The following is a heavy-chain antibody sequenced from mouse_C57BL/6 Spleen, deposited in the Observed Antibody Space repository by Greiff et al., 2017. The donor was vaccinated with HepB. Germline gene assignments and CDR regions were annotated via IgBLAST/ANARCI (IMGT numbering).Heavy chain of an antibody. D-gene: IGHD2-3*01. CDR2: IDPENGDT. J-gene: IGHJ3*01. Sequence: EVQLKESGAELVRPGASVKLSCTASGFNIKDDYMHWVKQRPEQGLEWIGWIDPENGDTEYASKFQGKATITADTSSNTAYLQLSSLTSEDTAVYYCTRWLLRFAYWGQGTLVTVSA. V-gene: IGHV14-4*01. CDR3: TRWLLRFAY. CDR1: GFNIKDDY.